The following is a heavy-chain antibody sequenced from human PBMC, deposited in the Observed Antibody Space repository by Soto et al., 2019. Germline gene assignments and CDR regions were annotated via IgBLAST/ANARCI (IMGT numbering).Heavy chain of an antibody. CDR3: ARDGALGENYYYYGMDV. D-gene: IGHD3-16*01. Sequence: PSETLSLTCTVSGGSVTSGAYYWSWIRQPPGKGLEWIGYINYSGGTSFNSSLKSRVTISVDTSKNQFSLKLSSVTAADTAVYYCARDGALGENYYYYGMDVWGQGTTVTVSS. CDR1: GGSVTSGAYY. J-gene: IGHJ6*02. V-gene: IGHV4-61*08. CDR2: INYSGGT.